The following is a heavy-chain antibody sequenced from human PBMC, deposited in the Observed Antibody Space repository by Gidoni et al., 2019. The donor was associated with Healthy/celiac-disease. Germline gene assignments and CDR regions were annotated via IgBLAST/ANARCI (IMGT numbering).Heavy chain of an antibody. V-gene: IGHV4-39*01. CDR1: GGSISSSSYY. CDR2: IYYSGST. D-gene: IGHD2-2*01. CDR3: ARQGVVPAAIPDAFDI. Sequence: QLQLQESGPGLVKPSETLSLTCTVSGGSISSSSYYWGWIRQPPGKGLEWIGSIYYSGSTYYNPSLKSRVTISVDTSKNQFSLKLSSVTAADTAVYYCARQGVVPAAIPDAFDIWGQGTMVTVSS. J-gene: IGHJ3*02.